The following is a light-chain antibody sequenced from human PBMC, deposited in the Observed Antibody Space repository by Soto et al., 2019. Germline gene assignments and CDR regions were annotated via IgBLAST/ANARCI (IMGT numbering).Light chain of an antibody. CDR2: STS. Sequence: EIALTQSPGTLSLSPGEGASLSCRASQTLSAKYLAWYQQKPGQAPSLLIYSTSSRATGVPDRFRGSGSGTDFTLTISRLEPGDSAVYYCQHYDTSPMWTFGQGTKVEIK. CDR1: QTLSAKY. CDR3: QHYDTSPMWT. J-gene: IGKJ1*01. V-gene: IGKV3-20*01.